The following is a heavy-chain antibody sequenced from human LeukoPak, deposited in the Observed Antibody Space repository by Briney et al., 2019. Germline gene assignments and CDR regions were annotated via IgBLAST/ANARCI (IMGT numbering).Heavy chain of an antibody. CDR3: ARVAARGNWFDP. J-gene: IGHJ5*02. D-gene: IGHD6-6*01. CDR1: GGSISSGDYY. V-gene: IGHV4-30-4*01. Sequence: PSETLSLTCTVSGGSISSGDYYWSWIRQPPGKGLEWIGYIYYSGSTYYNPSLESRVTISVDTSKNQFSLKLSSVTAADTAVYYRARVAARGNWFDPWGQGTLVTVSS. CDR2: IYYSGST.